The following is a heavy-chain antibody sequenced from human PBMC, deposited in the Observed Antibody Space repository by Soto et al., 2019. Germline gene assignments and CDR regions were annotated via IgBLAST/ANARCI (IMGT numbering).Heavy chain of an antibody. V-gene: IGHV3-30*18. Sequence: QVQLVESGGGVVQAGKSLRLSCAASGFTFSAYGMHWVRQAPGKGLEWVAVISYNGRNKYYVDSVKGRFSVSRDDSKNTLYLKMDSVRTEDTAVYYCVKDSSLEVPDVPLEEYFFDHWGQGTLVSVSS. CDR2: ISYNGRNK. D-gene: IGHD3-3*01. CDR1: GFTFSAYG. CDR3: VKDSSLEVPDVPLEEYFFDH. J-gene: IGHJ4*02.